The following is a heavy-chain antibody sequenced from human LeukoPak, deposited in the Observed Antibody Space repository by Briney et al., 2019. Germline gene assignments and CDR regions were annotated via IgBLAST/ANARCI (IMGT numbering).Heavy chain of an antibody. Sequence: PGGSLRLSCAASGFTFSTYWMSRARQAPGKGLEWVANIKQDESEKYYMDSVKGRFTISRDNAKNSLSLQMSSLRADDTAVYYCARVGRDSKYGYFDFWGQGTLVTVSS. J-gene: IGHJ4*02. V-gene: IGHV3-7*01. CDR2: IKQDESEK. D-gene: IGHD4-11*01. CDR3: ARVGRDSKYGYFDF. CDR1: GFTFSTYW.